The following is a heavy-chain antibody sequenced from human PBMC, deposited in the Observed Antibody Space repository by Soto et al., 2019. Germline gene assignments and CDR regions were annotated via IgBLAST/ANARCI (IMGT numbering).Heavy chain of an antibody. J-gene: IGHJ4*02. Sequence: SETLSLTCAVYGGSFSGYYWTWIRQPPGTGLEWIGEINHSGSTNYNPSLKSRVTISVDKSTSTAYLKWNNLEASDTAIYYCARPEIPTRSTDYDHPFDLWGQGTLVTVSS. CDR1: GGSFSGYY. CDR3: ARPEIPTRSTDYDHPFDL. D-gene: IGHD3-22*01. CDR2: INHSGST. V-gene: IGHV4-34*01.